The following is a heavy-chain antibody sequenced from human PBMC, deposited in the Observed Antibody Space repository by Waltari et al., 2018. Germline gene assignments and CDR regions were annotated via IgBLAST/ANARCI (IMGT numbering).Heavy chain of an antibody. D-gene: IGHD1-1*01. CDR1: GYTLTELS. CDR2: FDPEDGET. Sequence: QVQLVQSGAEVKKPGASVKVSCKVSGYTLTELSMHWVRQAPGKGLEWMGGFDPEDGETIYAPKFQGRVTMTEDTSTDTAYMELSSLRSEDTAVYYCARGQLPGASINLYYYYGMDVWGQGTTVTVSS. V-gene: IGHV1-24*01. J-gene: IGHJ6*02. CDR3: ARGQLPGASINLYYYYGMDV.